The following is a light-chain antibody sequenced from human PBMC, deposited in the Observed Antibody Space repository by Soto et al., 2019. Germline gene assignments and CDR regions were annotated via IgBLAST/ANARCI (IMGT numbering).Light chain of an antibody. CDR3: ATWDDGLYGPV. V-gene: IGLV1-44*01. J-gene: IGLJ3*02. CDR1: RSNIGSNP. Sequence: QSVLTQPPSASGTPGQRVTISCSGTRSNIGSNPVQWYLQLPGTAPKLLIYRDNQWPSGVPDRFSGSKSGTSASLAISGLQSDDEADYHCATWDDGLYGPVFGGGTKVTVL. CDR2: RDN.